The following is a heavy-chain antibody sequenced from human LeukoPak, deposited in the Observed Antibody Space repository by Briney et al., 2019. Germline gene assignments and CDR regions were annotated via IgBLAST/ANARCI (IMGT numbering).Heavy chain of an antibody. Sequence: AAVQVSCKACGCIFSNYDISWLRQAPRPVREWMGWISRYNGNTNYAQKLQDRVTMTTDTSTTTAYMELRSLRSDDTGVYYCPRGGYSDGYVYWGLGTLVTVSS. J-gene: IGHJ4*02. CDR1: GCIFSNYD. CDR2: ISRYNGNT. CDR3: PRGGYSDGYVY. D-gene: IGHD5-18*01. V-gene: IGHV1-18*01.